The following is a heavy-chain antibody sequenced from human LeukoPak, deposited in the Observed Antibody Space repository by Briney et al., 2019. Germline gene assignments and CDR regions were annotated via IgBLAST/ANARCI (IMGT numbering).Heavy chain of an antibody. CDR2: ISSSGSTI. V-gene: IGHV3-48*03. Sequence: PGGSLRLSCAAYGFTFSSYAMNWVRQAPGKGLEWVSYISSSGSTIYYADSVKGRFTISRDNAKNSLYLQMNSLRAEDTAVYYCARDRDFIFDYWGQGTLVTVSS. D-gene: IGHD3/OR15-3a*01. J-gene: IGHJ4*02. CDR3: ARDRDFIFDY. CDR1: GFTFSSYA.